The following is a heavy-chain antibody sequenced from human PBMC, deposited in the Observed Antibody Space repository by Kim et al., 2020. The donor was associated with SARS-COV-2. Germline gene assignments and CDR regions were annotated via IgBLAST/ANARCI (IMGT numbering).Heavy chain of an antibody. V-gene: IGHV4-59*11. CDR3: AGEALGVSLYY. J-gene: IGHJ4*02. Sequence: SETLSLTCSASSGTLNNHYWSWIRQTPDKGLEWIAYISVADRGYTRYNSSLSSRATISAYISKSQFSLTLTSVTAADTAVYFSAGEALGVSLYYWGEGTLAT. D-gene: IGHD3-16*01. CDR1: SGTLNNHY. CDR2: ISVADRGYT.